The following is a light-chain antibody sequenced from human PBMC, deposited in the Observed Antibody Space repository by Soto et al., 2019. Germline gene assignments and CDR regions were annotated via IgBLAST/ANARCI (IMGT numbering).Light chain of an antibody. CDR3: QQYGSPGT. V-gene: IGKV3-20*01. Sequence: EIVLTQCPGTLSLSPGERATLSCRASQSVSNNYLAWYQQKPGQAPRLLIYGASNRATGIPDRFSGSGSGTDFTLTISRMPPEDFAVYYCQQYGSPGTFGQGTKVDIK. J-gene: IGKJ1*01. CDR2: GAS. CDR1: QSVSNNY.